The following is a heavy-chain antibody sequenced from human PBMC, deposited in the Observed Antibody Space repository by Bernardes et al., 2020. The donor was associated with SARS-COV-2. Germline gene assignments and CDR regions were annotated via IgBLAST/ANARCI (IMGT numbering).Heavy chain of an antibody. J-gene: IGHJ4*02. Sequence: GGSLRVSCAASGFTFSSYGMHWVRQAPGKGLEWVAVMSYDGSNKYYADSVKGRFTISRDNSKNTLYLQMNSLRAEDTAVYYCAKAPPTYGGMFWGQGTLVTVSS. CDR1: GFTFSSYG. CDR3: AKAPPTYGGMF. D-gene: IGHD4-17*01. CDR2: MSYDGSNK. V-gene: IGHV3-30*18.